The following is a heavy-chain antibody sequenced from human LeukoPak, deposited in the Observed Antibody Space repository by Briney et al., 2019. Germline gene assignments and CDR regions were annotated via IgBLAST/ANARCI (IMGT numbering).Heavy chain of an antibody. CDR1: GGSISSGSYS. CDR3: ARGFAERYYYYYYMDV. J-gene: IGHJ6*03. CDR2: IYPSGST. V-gene: IGHV4-61*02. Sequence: SETLSLTCTVSGGSISSGSYSWGWLRQPAGKGLEWIGRIYPSGSTNYNPSLKSRVTISVDTSKNQFSLKLSSVTAADTAVYYCARGFAERYYYYYYMDVWGKGTTVTVSS. D-gene: IGHD3-10*01.